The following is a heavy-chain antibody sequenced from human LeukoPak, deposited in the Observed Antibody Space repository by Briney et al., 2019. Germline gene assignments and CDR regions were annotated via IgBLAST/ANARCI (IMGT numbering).Heavy chain of an antibody. D-gene: IGHD6-13*01. J-gene: IGHJ4*02. Sequence: SETLSLTCTVSGGFISSNSAYWSWIRQPPGKALEWIGNIYYSGTTYYNPSLQSRVTMSVDTSNNQFSLKLSSVTAADTAVYYCARRARAAARYFDYWGQGTLVTVSS. CDR3: ARRARAAARYFDY. CDR1: GGFISSNSAY. CDR2: IYYSGTT. V-gene: IGHV4-39*07.